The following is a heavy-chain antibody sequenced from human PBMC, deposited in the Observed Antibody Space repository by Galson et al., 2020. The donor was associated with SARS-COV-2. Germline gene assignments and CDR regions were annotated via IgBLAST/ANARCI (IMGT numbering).Heavy chain of an antibody. J-gene: IGHJ4*02. V-gene: IGHV3-53*01. Sequence: RGSLRLSCAASGFIVRSNYMTWVRQVPGKGLEWVSVIYSDGNTYYADSVKGRFTISRDNSKNTVFLQMNSLRAEDTAVYDCARGWGDGYNPFDYWGQGTLVTVSS. CDR1: GFIVRSNY. D-gene: IGHD5-12*01. CDR2: IYSDGNT. CDR3: ARGWGDGYNPFDY.